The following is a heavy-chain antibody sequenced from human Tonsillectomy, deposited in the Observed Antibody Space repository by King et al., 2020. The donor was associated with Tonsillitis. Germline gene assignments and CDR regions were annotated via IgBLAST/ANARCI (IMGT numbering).Heavy chain of an antibody. CDR1: GFTFSSYS. J-gene: IGHJ4*02. Sequence: VQLVESGGDLVQPGGSLRLSCVASGFTFSSYSMNWVRQAPGKGLEWVSYISGSSSPIYYADSVKGRFTISRDNAKNSLYLQMNSLRGEDTAVDYCARGVSWDFWSGDLSPDYWGQGTLVTVSS. CDR2: ISGSSSPI. V-gene: IGHV3-48*01. CDR3: ARGVSWDFWSGDLSPDY. D-gene: IGHD3-3*01.